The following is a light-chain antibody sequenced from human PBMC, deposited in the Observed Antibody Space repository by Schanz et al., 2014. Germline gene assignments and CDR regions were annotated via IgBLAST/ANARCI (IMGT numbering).Light chain of an antibody. V-gene: IGKV3-20*01. J-gene: IGKJ3*01. CDR2: GAS. CDR3: HQYGSSPFT. Sequence: EIVLTQSPGTLSLSPGERATLSCRASQSVSSTYSAWYQQKAGQAPRLLVYGASSRASGIPDRFSGSGSGTDLTLTISRLEPEDFAVYYCHQYGSSPFTFGPGTTVDIK. CDR1: QSVSSTY.